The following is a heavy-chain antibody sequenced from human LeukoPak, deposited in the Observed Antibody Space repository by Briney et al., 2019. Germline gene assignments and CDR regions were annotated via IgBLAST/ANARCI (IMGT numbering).Heavy chain of an antibody. J-gene: IGHJ4*02. Sequence: GGSLRLSCAASGFTFSTYWMSWVRQAPGKGLEWVANIKQDGSEKYFVDSVKGRFSISRDNARNPLYLQMNSLRAEDTAVYYCAREARSLRGCQYFDYWGQGILVIVSS. V-gene: IGHV3-7*01. CDR1: GFTFSTYW. D-gene: IGHD4-17*01. CDR2: IKQDGSEK. CDR3: AREARSLRGCQYFDY.